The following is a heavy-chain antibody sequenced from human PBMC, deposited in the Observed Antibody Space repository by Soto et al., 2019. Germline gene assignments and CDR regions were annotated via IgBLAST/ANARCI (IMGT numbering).Heavy chain of an antibody. J-gene: IGHJ4*02. D-gene: IGHD5-12*01. Sequence: GGSLRLSCAASGFTFSSYAMHWVRQASGKGLEWVAVISYDGSNKYYADSVKGRFTISRDNSKNTLYLQMNSLRAEDTAVYYCARVSIVATISPFDYWGQGTLVTVSS. V-gene: IGHV3-30-3*01. CDR2: ISYDGSNK. CDR1: GFTFSSYA. CDR3: ARVSIVATISPFDY.